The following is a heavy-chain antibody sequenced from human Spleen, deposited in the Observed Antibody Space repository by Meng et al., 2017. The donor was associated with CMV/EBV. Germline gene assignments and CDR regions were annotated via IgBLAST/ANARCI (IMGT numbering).Heavy chain of an antibody. CDR1: GYTFTTYF. D-gene: IGHD6-19*01. CDR2: VNPRSGST. Sequence: KASGYTFTTYFLHWVRQAPGQGLEWMAIVNPRSGSTTYAQRFQGRVTMTSDTSISTAYMELSGLRSDDTAVYYCAAPGGSGWYCPNYWGQGTLVTVSS. J-gene: IGHJ4*02. CDR3: AAPGGSGWYCPNY. V-gene: IGHV1-46*01.